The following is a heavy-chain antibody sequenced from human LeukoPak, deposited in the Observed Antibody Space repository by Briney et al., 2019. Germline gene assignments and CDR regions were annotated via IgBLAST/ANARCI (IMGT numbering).Heavy chain of an antibody. Sequence: PGGSLRLSCAASGFTFDDYAMHWVRHAPGKGLGWVSGISWNSGSIGYADSVKGRFTISRDNAKNSLYLQMNSLRAEDTALYYCAKGPVDTAMVTRFDYWGQGTLVTVSS. CDR2: ISWNSGSI. D-gene: IGHD5-18*01. V-gene: IGHV3-9*01. CDR1: GFTFDDYA. J-gene: IGHJ4*02. CDR3: AKGPVDTAMVTRFDY.